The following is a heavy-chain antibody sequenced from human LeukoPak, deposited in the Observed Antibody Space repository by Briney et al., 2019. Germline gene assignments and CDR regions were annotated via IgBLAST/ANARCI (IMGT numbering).Heavy chain of an antibody. CDR1: GYTFYGYC. D-gene: IGHD6-13*01. CDR2: INPKSGGT. V-gene: IGHV1-2*02. CDR3: ARGGGRYSSSWEIDY. J-gene: IGHJ4*02. Sequence: PGASVKVSCKASGYTFYGYCIHWVRQAPGQGLEWMGWINPKSGGTNYAQKFQGRVTMTRDTSISTAYMELSSLRSDDTAVYYCARGGGRYSSSWEIDYWGQGTLVTVSS.